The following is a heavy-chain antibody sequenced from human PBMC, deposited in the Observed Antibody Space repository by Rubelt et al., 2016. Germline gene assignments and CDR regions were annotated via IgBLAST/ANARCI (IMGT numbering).Heavy chain of an antibody. D-gene: IGHD2/OR15-2a*01. CDR3: ARQLGSPIVRFDY. CDR1: GGSISSGGYS. CDR2: IYHSGST. J-gene: IGHJ4*02. V-gene: IGHV4-30-2*01. Sequence: QVQLQESGPGLVKPSQTLSLTCAVSGGSISSGGYSWSWIRQPPGKGLEWIGYIYHSGSTYYNPSPKGRVTISVDTSQNRFSLKRSSVTAADTAGYYCARQLGSPIVRFDYWGQGTLVTVSS.